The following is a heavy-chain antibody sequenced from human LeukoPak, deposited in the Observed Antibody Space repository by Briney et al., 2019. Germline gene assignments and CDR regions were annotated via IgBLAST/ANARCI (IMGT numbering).Heavy chain of an antibody. CDR1: GGSMGSHIYW. J-gene: IGHJ4*02. CDR2: ISFFGTT. Sequence: SGTLSLTCTVSGGSMGSHIYWWGWFRQPPGKGLAWIGSISFFGTTSYNPSLRSRVTISVDTSKKEFSLNLRSVTAADTAIYYCARLPSTDYSIDNWGQGTLVTVSS. V-gene: IGHV4-39*01. CDR3: ARLPSTDYSIDN. D-gene: IGHD5-12*01.